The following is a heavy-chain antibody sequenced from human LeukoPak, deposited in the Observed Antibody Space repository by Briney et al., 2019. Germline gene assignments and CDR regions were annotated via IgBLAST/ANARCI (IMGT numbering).Heavy chain of an antibody. CDR3: ARSSHNWNYFDY. J-gene: IGHJ4*02. CDR1: GFTFSSYW. Sequence: GGSLRLSCAASGFTFSSYWLHWVRQAPGKGLAWVSRIHTEGHSTNYGDSVKGRFTISRDNAKNTVYLQMDSLRAEDTAIYYCARSSHNWNYFDYWGQGTLVTVSS. D-gene: IGHD1-20*01. V-gene: IGHV3-74*01. CDR2: IHTEGHST.